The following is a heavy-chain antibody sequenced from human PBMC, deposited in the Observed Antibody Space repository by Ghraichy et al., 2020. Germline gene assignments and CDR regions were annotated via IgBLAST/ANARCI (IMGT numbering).Heavy chain of an antibody. CDR1: GESFSEYY. J-gene: IGHJ3*01. CDR2: INHGGTI. CDR3: ARARRHNWLVGDDTFDF. V-gene: IGHV4-34*01. Sequence: SETLSLTCAVYGESFSEYYWSWTRLSPGKGLGWIGEINHGGTIKHNPSLKTRVTMSIDTSRKQFSLNVHSITAADTAVYYCARARRHNWLVGDDTFDFWGQGTMVIVSS. D-gene: IGHD1-1*01.